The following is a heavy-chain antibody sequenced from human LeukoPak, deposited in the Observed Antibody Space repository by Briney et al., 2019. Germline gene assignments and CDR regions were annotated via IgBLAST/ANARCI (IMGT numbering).Heavy chain of an antibody. CDR1: GYTFTGFY. J-gene: IGHJ4*02. Sequence: ASVKVSCQASGYTFTGFYVHWVRQAPGQGLEWVAWINPASGASHYAQKFQGRVTVTRDTSISTAYMELSSLRSDDTAVFYCARFISGYTLDYWGQGTLVTVPS. D-gene: IGHD3-22*01. CDR2: INPASGAS. CDR3: ARFISGYTLDY. V-gene: IGHV1-2*02.